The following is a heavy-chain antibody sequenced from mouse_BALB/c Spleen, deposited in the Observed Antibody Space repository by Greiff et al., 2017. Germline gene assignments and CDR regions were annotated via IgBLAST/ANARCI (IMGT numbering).Heavy chain of an antibody. Sequence: QVQLQQPGAELVKPGASVKLSCKASGYTFTSYWMHWVKQRPGQGLEWIGEINPSNGRTNYNEKFKSKATLTVDKSSSTAYMQLSSLTSEDSAVYYCARYRTLYSMDYWGQGTSVTVSS. CDR1: GYTFTSYW. J-gene: IGHJ4*01. V-gene: IGHV1S81*02. CDR3: ARYRTLYSMDY. CDR2: INPSNGRT. D-gene: IGHD2-14*01.